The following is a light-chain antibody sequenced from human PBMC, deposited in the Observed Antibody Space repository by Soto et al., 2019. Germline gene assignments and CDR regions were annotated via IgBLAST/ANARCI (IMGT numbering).Light chain of an antibody. CDR1: QSVSTR. CDR2: DAS. CDR3: QKYNSAPPWT. J-gene: IGKJ1*01. V-gene: IGKV1-5*02. Sequence: DIQMTQSPSSLSASVGDRVTIICRASQSVSTRLAWYQQKPGKAPKVLIYDASSWAGGVPSRFTGSGSGTEFTLTISSLQPEDVATYYCQKYNSAPPWTFGQGTKVDI.